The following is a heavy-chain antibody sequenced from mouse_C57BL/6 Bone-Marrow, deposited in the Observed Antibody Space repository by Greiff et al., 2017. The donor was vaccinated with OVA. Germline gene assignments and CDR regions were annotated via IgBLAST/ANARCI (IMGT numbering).Heavy chain of an antibody. Sequence: EVQLQQSGAELVRPGASVKLSCTASGFNIKDDYMHWVKQRPEQGLEWIGWIDPENGDTEYASKFQGKATITADTSSNTAYLQLSSLTSEDAAVYYCTRPPYGSSSWFAYWGQGTLVTVSA. J-gene: IGHJ3*01. CDR1: GFNIKDDY. V-gene: IGHV14-4*01. CDR2: IDPENGDT. D-gene: IGHD1-1*01. CDR3: TRPPYGSSSWFAY.